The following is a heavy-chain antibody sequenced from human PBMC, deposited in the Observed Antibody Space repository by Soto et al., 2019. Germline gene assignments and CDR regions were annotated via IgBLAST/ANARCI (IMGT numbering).Heavy chain of an antibody. Sequence: SETLSLTCTVSGAPVSSETHFWTWIRQPPGKGLEWIGYMYYSGITNSNPALKIRVTLSVDRSRNQFSLSLNSVTAADTAVYYCAREDMSGTYYFDYWGPGTQVTVS. CDR3: AREDMSGTYYFDY. V-gene: IGHV4-61*01. CDR2: MYYSGIT. CDR1: GAPVSSETHF. D-gene: IGHD1-26*01. J-gene: IGHJ4*02.